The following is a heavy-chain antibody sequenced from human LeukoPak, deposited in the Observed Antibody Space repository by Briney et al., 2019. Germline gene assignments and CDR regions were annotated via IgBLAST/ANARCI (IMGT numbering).Heavy chain of an antibody. CDR2: INSDGTIT. V-gene: IGHV3-74*01. CDR1: GFIFSSYW. D-gene: IGHD3-9*01. Sequence: PGGSLRLSCAASGFIFSSYWMHWVRQIPGKGLVWVSRINSDGTITNYADSVKGRFTISRDSAKNTMYRQMNRLPAEDTAVYYCARDMTGNVAGYWGQGTLVTVPS. J-gene: IGHJ4*02. CDR3: ARDMTGNVAGY.